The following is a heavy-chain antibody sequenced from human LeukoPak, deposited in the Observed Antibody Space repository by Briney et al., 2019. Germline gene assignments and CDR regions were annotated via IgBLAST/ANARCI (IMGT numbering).Heavy chain of an antibody. V-gene: IGHV3-48*03. CDR3: ARDRGGGKPFDY. CDR2: IGGGGETT. J-gene: IGHJ4*02. D-gene: IGHD3-16*01. CDR1: GFTFNSYE. Sequence: GGSLRLSCAASGFTFNSYEMNWVRQAPGKGLEWVSYIGGGGETTYYADSVKGRFTIFRDNTKNSLFLQMNSLRAEDTAVYYCARDRGGGKPFDYWGQGTLVTVSS.